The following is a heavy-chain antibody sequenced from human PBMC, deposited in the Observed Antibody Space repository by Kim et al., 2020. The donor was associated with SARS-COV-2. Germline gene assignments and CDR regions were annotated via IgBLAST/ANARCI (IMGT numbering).Heavy chain of an antibody. V-gene: IGHV4-59*01. J-gene: IGHJ5*01. D-gene: IGHD1-1*01. CDR1: GGSITSYY. CDR3: ARRQPWKPIDS. CDR2: IFDSGST. Sequence: SETLSLTCAVSGGSITSYYWSWIRQPPGQPLEWIGYIFDSGSTTYNPSLKSRASISVDTSRSQFSLRLSSVTAVDTAVYYCARRQPWKPIDSWGQG.